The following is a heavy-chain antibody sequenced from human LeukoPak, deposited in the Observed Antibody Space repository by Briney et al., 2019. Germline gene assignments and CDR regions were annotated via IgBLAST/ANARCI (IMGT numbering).Heavy chain of an antibody. CDR1: GGSISSYC. Sequence: SETLSLTCTVSGGSISSYCWSCIRQPAGKGLEWIGRICTSGSTYYNPSLKSRVTMSVDTSKNQFSLKLSSVTAADTAVYYCAEGGQWLRVWGQGTLVTVSS. J-gene: IGHJ4*02. CDR3: AEGGQWLRV. D-gene: IGHD6-19*01. CDR2: ICTSGST. V-gene: IGHV4-4*07.